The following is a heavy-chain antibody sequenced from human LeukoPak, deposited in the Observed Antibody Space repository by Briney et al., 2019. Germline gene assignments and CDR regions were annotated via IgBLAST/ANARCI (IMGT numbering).Heavy chain of an antibody. CDR2: ITPIIDSA. V-gene: IGHV1-69*08. CDR3: TRVNLRGSQYNWFDP. J-gene: IGHJ5*02. D-gene: IGHD1-26*01. Sequence: GASVKVSCKTSGGTFRSHIFSWVRQAPGQGLERMGRITPIIDSAKYAQKFRDRLTITADTYTGTAYMELRSLTPEDTALYYCTRVNLRGSQYNWFDPWGQGTLVIVSS. CDR1: GGTFRSHI.